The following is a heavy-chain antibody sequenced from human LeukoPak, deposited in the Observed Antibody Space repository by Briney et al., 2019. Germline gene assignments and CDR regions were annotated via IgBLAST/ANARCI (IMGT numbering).Heavy chain of an antibody. D-gene: IGHD3-10*01. CDR3: ARLRSTASVGDY. CDR2: IYYSGST. CDR1: GGSISSSSCY. Sequence: SETLSLTCTVSGGSISSSSCYWGWIRQPPGKGLEWIGSIYYSGSTYYNPSLKSRVTISVDTSKNQFSLKLSSVTAADTAVYYCARLRSTASVGDYWGQGTLVTVSS. J-gene: IGHJ4*02. V-gene: IGHV4-39*01.